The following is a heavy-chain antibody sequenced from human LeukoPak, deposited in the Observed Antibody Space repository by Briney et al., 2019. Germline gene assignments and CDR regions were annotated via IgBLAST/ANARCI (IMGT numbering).Heavy chain of an antibody. V-gene: IGHV3-30*04. CDR1: GFTFSSYA. Sequence: GRSLRLSCAASGFTFSSYAMHWVRQAPGKGLEWVAVISYDGSNKYYADSVKGRFTISRDSSKNTLYLQMNSLRAEDTAVYYCARASMAAADYWGQGTLVTVSS. D-gene: IGHD2/OR15-2a*01. J-gene: IGHJ4*02. CDR3: ARASMAAADY. CDR2: ISYDGSNK.